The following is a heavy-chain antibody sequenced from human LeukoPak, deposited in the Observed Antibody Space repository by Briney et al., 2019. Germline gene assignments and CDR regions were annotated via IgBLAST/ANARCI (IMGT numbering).Heavy chain of an antibody. CDR1: GGSISSYY. Sequence: PSETLSLTCTVSGGSISSYYWSWIRQPAGKGLEWIGRIYTSGSTSYNPSLKSRVTMSVDTSKNQFSLKLSSVTAADTAVYYCARDLRSTVTTSYFDYWGQGTLVTVSS. V-gene: IGHV4-4*07. CDR2: IYTSGST. D-gene: IGHD4-17*01. J-gene: IGHJ4*02. CDR3: ARDLRSTVTTSYFDY.